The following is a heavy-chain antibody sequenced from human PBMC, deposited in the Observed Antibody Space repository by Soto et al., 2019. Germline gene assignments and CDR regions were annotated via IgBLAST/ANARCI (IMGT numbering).Heavy chain of an antibody. D-gene: IGHD2-8*01. V-gene: IGHV1-2*02. CDR1: GYTFSGYY. J-gene: IGHJ4*02. CDR3: ARWHRVLRCHLDF. Sequence: QVQLVQSGAEVRKPGASVTVSCKAGGYTFSGYYIQWVRQAPGQGLEYMGWNSTKSGGAAYAKKFRGRVTMTRDTFVNLAFVHLNTVKFDDTSVDFCARWHRVLRCHLDFWGQGTLVTVSS. CDR2: NSTKSGGA.